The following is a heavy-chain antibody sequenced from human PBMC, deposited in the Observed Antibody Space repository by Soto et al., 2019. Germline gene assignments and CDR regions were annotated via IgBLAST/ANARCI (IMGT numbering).Heavy chain of an antibody. CDR1: GGSFTSNNW. Sequence: QVQLQESGPGLVKPSGTLSLTCAVSGGSFTSNNWWTWVRQPPGQGLEGIGEIYRTGSTNYNPSLKSRVTISLYKSANPFSLKVTSLTAADTAVYYCASLDPGTSGDYWGQGTLVTVSS. V-gene: IGHV4-4*02. CDR2: IYRTGST. J-gene: IGHJ4*02. D-gene: IGHD1-7*01. CDR3: ASLDPGTSGDY.